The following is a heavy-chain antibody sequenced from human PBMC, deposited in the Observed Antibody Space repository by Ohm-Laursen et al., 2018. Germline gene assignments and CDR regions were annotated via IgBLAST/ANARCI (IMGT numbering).Heavy chain of an antibody. J-gene: IGHJ4*02. CDR2: INPNSGGT. Sequence: SVKVSCKASGGTFSSYAISWVRQAPGQGLEWMGWINPNSGGTNFAQKFQGRVTMTRDTSISTAYMELSSLRSDDTAVYYCATDDLRDSGSYSDYWGQGALVTVSS. CDR3: ATDDLRDSGSYSDY. V-gene: IGHV1-2*02. CDR1: GGTFSSYA. D-gene: IGHD1-26*01.